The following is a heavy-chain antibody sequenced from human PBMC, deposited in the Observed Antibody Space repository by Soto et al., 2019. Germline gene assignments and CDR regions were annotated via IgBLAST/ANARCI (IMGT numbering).Heavy chain of an antibody. D-gene: IGHD2-2*01. V-gene: IGHV3-21*01. Sequence: EVQLVDSGGGLVKPGGSLRHSCAASGFRFSSYAMNWVRQAPGKGLEWVSSISMSSNYIYYADSVKGRLTISIDEAKNSWYLQMNSLRTEDTAVYYCARPLLGTGTCTTNSCYESCYWGQGSLVTVSS. CDR3: ARPLLGTGTCTTNSCYESCY. CDR1: GFRFSSYA. J-gene: IGHJ4*02. CDR2: ISMSSNYI.